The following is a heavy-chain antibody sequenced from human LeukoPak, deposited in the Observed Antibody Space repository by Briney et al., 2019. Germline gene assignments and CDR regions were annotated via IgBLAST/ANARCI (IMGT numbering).Heavy chain of an antibody. V-gene: IGHV4-39*01. J-gene: IGHJ4*02. D-gene: IGHD2-2*01. CDR2: IDYSGSY. CDR1: GGSISSSCYY. CDR3: ARHKYCSSTSCYAGREFDY. Sequence: SETLSLTCTVSGGSISSSCYYWGWIRQPPGKELEWIGSIDYSGSYYDNSFLRRRTTISVDTTKNQFSLKLSSVAAADAAVYYCARHKYCSSTSCYAGREFDYWGQGTLVTVSS.